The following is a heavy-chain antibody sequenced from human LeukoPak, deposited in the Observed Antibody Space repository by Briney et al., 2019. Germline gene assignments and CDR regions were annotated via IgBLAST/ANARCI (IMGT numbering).Heavy chain of an antibody. J-gene: IGHJ5*02. V-gene: IGHV3-30*03. D-gene: IGHD6-13*01. Sequence: GRSLRLSCAASGFTFSSYGMHWVRQAPGKGLEWVAVISYDGSNKYYADSVKGRFTISRDNSKNTLYLQMNSLRAEDTAVYYCASSSWYTWGQGTLVTVSS. CDR2: ISYDGSNK. CDR1: GFTFSSYG. CDR3: ASSSWYT.